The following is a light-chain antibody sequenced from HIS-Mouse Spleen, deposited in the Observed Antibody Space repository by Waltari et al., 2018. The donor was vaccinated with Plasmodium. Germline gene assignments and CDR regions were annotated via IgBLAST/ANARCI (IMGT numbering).Light chain of an antibody. V-gene: IGLV2-23*01. CDR3: CSYAGSSTYV. J-gene: IGLJ1*01. CDR2: EGS. Sequence: QSALPQPASVSGSPGQSITISCTGTSRDVGSYNLVTWYQQHPSKAPKLMIYEGSKRPSGVSNRFSGSKSGNTASLTISGLQAEDEADYYCCSYAGSSTYVFGTGTKVTVL. CDR1: SRDVGSYNL.